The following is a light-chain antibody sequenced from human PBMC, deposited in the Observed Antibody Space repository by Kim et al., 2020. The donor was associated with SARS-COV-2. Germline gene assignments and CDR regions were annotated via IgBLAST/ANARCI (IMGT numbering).Light chain of an antibody. CDR1: SGHIYYA. V-gene: IGLV4-69*02. CDR2: INCDGGH. CDR3: QTWGNGVVA. J-gene: IGLJ2*01. Sequence: ASVTLTFTLSSGHIYYAIAWHQQQPEKGPRFLMKINCDGGHSRGDGFPYRFSGSGSGTERDLIISSRQSEDEGDYYCQTWGNGVVAFGGGTQLTVL.